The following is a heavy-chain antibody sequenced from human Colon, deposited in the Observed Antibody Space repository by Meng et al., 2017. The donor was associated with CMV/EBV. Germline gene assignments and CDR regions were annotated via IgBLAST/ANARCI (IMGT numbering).Heavy chain of an antibody. V-gene: IGHV3-23*01. D-gene: IGHD2-2*01. CDR1: GFTLSDHA. J-gene: IGHJ4*02. Sequence: GESLKISCAASGFTLSDHAMHWVRQAPGKGLEWVSAISGSGGSTYYADSVKGRFTISRDNSKNTLYLQMNSLRAEDTAVYYCAKEVVVVPAANFDYWGQGTLVTVSS. CDR3: AKEVVVVPAANFDY. CDR2: ISGSGGST.